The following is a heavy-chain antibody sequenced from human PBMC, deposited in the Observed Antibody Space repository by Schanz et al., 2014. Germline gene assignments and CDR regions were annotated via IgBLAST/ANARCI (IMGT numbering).Heavy chain of an antibody. V-gene: IGHV1-46*01. CDR1: EYTFTRHY. CDR2: IHSTGGTT. J-gene: IGHJ3*01. D-gene: IGHD3-10*01. Sequence: QVQWVQSGADVKKPGTAVKVSCKASEYTFTRHYMHWVRQAPGQGLEWMGIIHSTGGTTSHAQKFQGRVTMTRDTSTSTVYMELSSLRSEDTAVYYCARGGVEMATIRDAFDLWGQGTMVTVS. CDR3: ARGGVEMATIRDAFDL.